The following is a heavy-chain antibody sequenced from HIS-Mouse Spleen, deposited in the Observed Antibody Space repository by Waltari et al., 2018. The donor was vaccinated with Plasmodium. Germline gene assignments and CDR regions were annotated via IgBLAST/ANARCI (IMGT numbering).Heavy chain of an antibody. D-gene: IGHD2-15*01. CDR2: ISYDGSNK. CDR3: ARDRRLAFDY. J-gene: IGHJ4*02. V-gene: IGHV3-30-3*01. Sequence: QVQLVESGGGVVQPGRSVRLSCEASGVTFNSYAMHWVRQAPGKGLEWVAVISYDGSNKYYADSVKGRFTISRDNSKNTLYLQMNSLRAEDTAVYYCARDRRLAFDYWGQGTLVTVSS. CDR1: GVTFNSYA.